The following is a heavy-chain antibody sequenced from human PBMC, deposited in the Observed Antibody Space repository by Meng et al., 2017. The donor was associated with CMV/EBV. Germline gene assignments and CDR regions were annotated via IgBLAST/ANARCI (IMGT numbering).Heavy chain of an antibody. CDR2: ISGSGGST. CDR3: AKGGDGDYVYFDY. CDR1: GFPFSSYA. Sequence: CAASGFPFSSYAMRWVRQAPGKGLEWVSAISGSGGSTYYADSVKGRFTISRDNSKNTLYLQMNSLRAEDTAVYYCAKGGDGDYVYFDYWGQGTLVTVSS. J-gene: IGHJ4*02. V-gene: IGHV3-23*01. D-gene: IGHD4-17*01.